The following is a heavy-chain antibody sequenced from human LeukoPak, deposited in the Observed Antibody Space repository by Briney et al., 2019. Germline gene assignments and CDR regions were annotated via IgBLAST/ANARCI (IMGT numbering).Heavy chain of an antibody. CDR3: ARLNYYDSSGLDY. D-gene: IGHD3-22*01. V-gene: IGHV3-53*01. CDR1: GFTVSSNY. J-gene: IGHJ4*02. CDR2: IYSGGST. Sequence: PGGSLRLPCAASGFTVSSNYMSWVRQAPGKGLEWVSVIYSGGSTYYADSVKGRFTISRDNSKNTLYLQMNSLRAEDTAVYYCARLNYYDSSGLDYWGQGTLVTVSS.